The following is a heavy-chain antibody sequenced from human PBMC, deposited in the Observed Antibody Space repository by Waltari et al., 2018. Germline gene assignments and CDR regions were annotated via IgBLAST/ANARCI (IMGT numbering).Heavy chain of an antibody. D-gene: IGHD3-10*01. CDR3: AADTTYYYGSGSYSLNT. CDR1: GFTFTSSA. J-gene: IGHJ5*02. V-gene: IGHV1-58*02. Sequence: QMQLVQSGPEVKKPGTSVKVSCKASGFTFTSSAMQWVRQARGQRLEWIGWIVVGSGKTNDAQKFQERVTITRDMSTSTAYMELSSLRSEDTAVYYCAADTTYYYGSGSYSLNTWGQGTLVTVSS. CDR2: IVVGSGKT.